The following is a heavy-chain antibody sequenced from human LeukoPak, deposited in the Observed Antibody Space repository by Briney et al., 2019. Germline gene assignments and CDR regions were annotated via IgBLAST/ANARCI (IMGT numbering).Heavy chain of an antibody. D-gene: IGHD2-2*01. CDR3: ARHRGCSSTSCYLDY. Sequence: PSETLSLTCAVSGYSISSGYYWGWIRQPPGKGLEWIGSIYHSGSTYYNPSLKSRVTISVDTSKNQFSLKLSSVTAADTAVYYCARHRGCSSTSCYLDYWGQGTLVTVSS. V-gene: IGHV4-38-2*01. J-gene: IGHJ4*02. CDR2: IYHSGST. CDR1: GYSISSGYY.